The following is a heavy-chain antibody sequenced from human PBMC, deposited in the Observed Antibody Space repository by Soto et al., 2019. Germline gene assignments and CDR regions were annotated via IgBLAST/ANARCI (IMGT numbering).Heavy chain of an antibody. V-gene: IGHV5-51*01. D-gene: IGHD6-13*01. CDR3: ARRIAAAGPYYYYYYGMDV. CDR2: IYPGDSDT. CDR1: GYSFTSYW. J-gene: IGHJ6*02. Sequence: PGESLKISCKGSGYSFTSYWIGWVRQMPGKGLEWMGIIYPGDSDTRYSPSFQGQVTISADKSISTAYLQWSSLKASDTAMYYCARRIAAAGPYYYYYYGMDVWGQGTTVTVSS.